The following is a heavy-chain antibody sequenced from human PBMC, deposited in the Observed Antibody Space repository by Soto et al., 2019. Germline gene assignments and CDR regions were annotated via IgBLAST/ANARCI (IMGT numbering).Heavy chain of an antibody. D-gene: IGHD3-10*01. CDR3: ATRVLTDY. CDR2: INHSGST. CDR1: GGSFSGYY. J-gene: IGHJ4*02. Sequence: SETLSLTCAVYGGSFSGYYWSWIRQPPGKGLEWIGEINHSGSTNYNPSLTSRVTISVDTSKNQFSLKLSSVTAADTAVYYCATRVLTDYRGPGSPVTGSA. V-gene: IGHV4-34*01.